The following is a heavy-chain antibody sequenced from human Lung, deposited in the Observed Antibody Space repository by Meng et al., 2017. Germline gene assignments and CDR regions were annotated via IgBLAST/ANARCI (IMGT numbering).Heavy chain of an antibody. D-gene: IGHD4-11*01. CDR1: GGAFSEYY. CDR3: ARGPTTMAHDFDY. Sequence: QLWAAVLCEPRETLSLTCVVSGGAFSEYYWSWIRQPPGKGLEWIGEINHSGSTNYNPSLESRATISVDTSQNNLSLKLSSVTAADSAVYYCARGPTTMAHDFDYWGQGTLVTVSS. J-gene: IGHJ4*02. V-gene: IGHV4-34*01. CDR2: INHSGST.